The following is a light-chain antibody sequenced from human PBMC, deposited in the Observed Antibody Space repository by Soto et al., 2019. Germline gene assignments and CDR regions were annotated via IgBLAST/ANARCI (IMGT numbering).Light chain of an antibody. CDR3: QQRSNWPPVT. V-gene: IGKV3-11*01. J-gene: IGKJ4*01. Sequence: EIVLTQSPATLSLSPGERATLSCRASQSVSSYLAWYQQKPGQAPRLLIYYASNRATGIPARFSGSGSGTDFTLTISSLEPEDFAIYYCQQRSNWPPVTFGGGTKVEIE. CDR2: YAS. CDR1: QSVSSY.